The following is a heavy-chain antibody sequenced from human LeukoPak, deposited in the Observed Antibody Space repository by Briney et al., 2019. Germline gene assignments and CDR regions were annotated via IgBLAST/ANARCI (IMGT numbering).Heavy chain of an antibody. CDR1: GFTFGSYN. J-gene: IGHJ4*02. V-gene: IGHV3-48*04. D-gene: IGHD1-26*01. Sequence: PGGSLRLSCAASGFTFGSYNMNWVRQAPGKGLEWVSYISSSSIIYYADSVKGRFTISRDNAKNSLYLQMNSLRAEDTAVYYCARRRYSGSYYEGYYFDYWGQGTLITVSS. CDR3: ARRRYSGSYYEGYYFDY. CDR2: ISSSSII.